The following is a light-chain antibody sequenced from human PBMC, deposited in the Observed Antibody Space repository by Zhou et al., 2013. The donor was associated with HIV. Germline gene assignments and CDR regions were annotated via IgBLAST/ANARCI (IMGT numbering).Light chain of an antibody. CDR2: DAS. CDR1: QGISSA. Sequence: IQLTQSPASLSASLRDRVTITCRASQGISSALAWYQQKPGKAPKLLIYDASSLESGVPSRFSGSGSGTDFTLTISSLQPEDFATYYCQQFNSDPLTFGGGTKVEIK. CDR3: QQFNSDPLT. J-gene: IGKJ4*01. V-gene: IGKV1-13*02.